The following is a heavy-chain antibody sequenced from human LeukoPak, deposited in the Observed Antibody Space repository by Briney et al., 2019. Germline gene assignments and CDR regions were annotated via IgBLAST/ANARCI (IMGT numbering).Heavy chain of an antibody. Sequence: ASVKVSCKASGYTFTGYYMHWVRQAPGQGLEWMGWINPNSGGTNYAQKFQGWVTMTRDTSISTAYMELSSLRSEDTAVYYCAITAYSSGPIGAFDIWGQGTMVTVSS. J-gene: IGHJ3*02. CDR3: AITAYSSGPIGAFDI. D-gene: IGHD6-19*01. CDR2: INPNSGGT. V-gene: IGHV1-2*04. CDR1: GYTFTGYY.